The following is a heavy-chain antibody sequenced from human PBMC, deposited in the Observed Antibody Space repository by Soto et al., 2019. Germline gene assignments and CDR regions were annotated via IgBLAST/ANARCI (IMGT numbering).Heavy chain of an antibody. CDR1: GFTFSNNG. D-gene: IGHD2-15*01. J-gene: IGHJ4*02. Sequence: QVQLVESGGGEVQPGRSLRLSCVASGFTFSNNGIHWVRQAPGKGLEWVAVISSDGSKKYYADSVKGRFTISRDNSKNTLYLQMNSLRAEDTAVYYCAMDLYGGSSRFDYWGQGTLVTVSS. CDR3: AMDLYGGSSRFDY. CDR2: ISSDGSKK. V-gene: IGHV3-30*03.